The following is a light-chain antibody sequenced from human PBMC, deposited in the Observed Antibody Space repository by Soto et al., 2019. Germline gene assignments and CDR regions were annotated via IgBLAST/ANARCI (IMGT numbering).Light chain of an antibody. Sequence: EIVMTQSPATLSVSPGDRATLSCRAGQPLNNNVAWYQHKPGQAPRLLIYGASTRATGISARFSGSGSRTDFTLTISRLEPEDSAVYYCQQYGNSPRTFGQGTKVDI. CDR1: QPLNNN. CDR2: GAS. CDR3: QQYGNSPRT. V-gene: IGKV3-15*01. J-gene: IGKJ1*01.